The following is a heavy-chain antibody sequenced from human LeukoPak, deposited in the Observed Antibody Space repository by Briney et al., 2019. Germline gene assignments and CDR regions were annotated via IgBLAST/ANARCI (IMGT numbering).Heavy chain of an antibody. CDR3: AKVMKGSERLTMVRGVIIKTAGLYYMDV. D-gene: IGHD3-10*01. J-gene: IGHJ6*03. Sequence: GGSLRLSCAASGFTLSSYAMSWVRQAPGKGLEWVSSISASGGSTNYADSVKGRFTISRDNSKSTVYLQMNSLRAEDTAVYYCAKVMKGSERLTMVRGVIIKTAGLYYMDVWGKGTTVTVSS. CDR1: GFTLSSYA. V-gene: IGHV3-23*01. CDR2: ISASGGST.